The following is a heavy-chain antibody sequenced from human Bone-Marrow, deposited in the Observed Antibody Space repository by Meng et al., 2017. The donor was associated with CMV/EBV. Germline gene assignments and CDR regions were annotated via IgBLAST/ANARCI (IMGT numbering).Heavy chain of an antibody. Sequence: GGPLRLSCAASGFTFSSYWMSWVRQAPGKGLEWVAVISYDGSNKYYADSVKGRFTISRDNSKNTLYLQMNSLRAEDTAVYYCARDGDPTAYFDYWGQGTLVTVSS. CDR1: GFTFSSYW. CDR3: ARDGDPTAYFDY. V-gene: IGHV3-30*03. J-gene: IGHJ4*02. CDR2: ISYDGSNK. D-gene: IGHD5-18*01.